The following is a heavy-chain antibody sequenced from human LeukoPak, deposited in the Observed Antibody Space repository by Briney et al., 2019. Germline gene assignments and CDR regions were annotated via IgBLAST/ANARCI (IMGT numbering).Heavy chain of an antibody. CDR3: ARENWYFDY. CDR2: INPNSGGT. Sequence: ASVKVSCKASGYTFTDYHIHWVRQAPGQGLAWMGWINPNSGGTNYAQEFQGRVTMTRDTSISTAYMELSRLRSDDTAVYYCARENWYFDYWGQGTPVTVSS. CDR1: GYTFTDYH. V-gene: IGHV1-2*02. J-gene: IGHJ4*02.